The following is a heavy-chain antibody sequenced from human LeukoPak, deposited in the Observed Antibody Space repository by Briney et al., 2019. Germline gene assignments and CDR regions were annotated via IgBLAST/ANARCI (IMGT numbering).Heavy chain of an antibody. CDR3: ASLIRGVIIEVFDY. Sequence: SETLSLTCTVSGGSISSGDYYWSWIRQPPGKGLEWIGNIYYSGSTYYNPSLESRLTISVDTSKNQFSLKLSSVTAADTAVYYCASLIRGVIIEVFDYWGQGSLVTVSS. J-gene: IGHJ4*02. D-gene: IGHD3-10*01. CDR2: IYYSGST. V-gene: IGHV4-30-4*01. CDR1: GGSISSGDYY.